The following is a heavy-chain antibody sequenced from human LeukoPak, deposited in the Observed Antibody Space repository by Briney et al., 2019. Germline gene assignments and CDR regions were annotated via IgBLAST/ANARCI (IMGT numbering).Heavy chain of an antibody. Sequence: GGSLRLSCAASGFTFSSYAMSWVRQAPGKGLEWVSAISGSGGNTYYTDSVKGRFTISRDNSKNTLYLQMNSLRAEDTAVYYCAKSLSGGYYYDSSGTSDFDYWGQGTLVTVSS. CDR2: ISGSGGNT. J-gene: IGHJ4*02. V-gene: IGHV3-23*01. CDR3: AKSLSGGYYYDSSGTSDFDY. D-gene: IGHD3-22*01. CDR1: GFTFSSYA.